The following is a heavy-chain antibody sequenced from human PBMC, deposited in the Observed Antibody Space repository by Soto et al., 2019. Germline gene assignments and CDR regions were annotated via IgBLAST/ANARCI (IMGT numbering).Heavy chain of an antibody. V-gene: IGHV1-69*13. Sequence: SVKGARKAAGGAFSSDANSWGRQAPGQGLEWMGGIIPIFGPANHAQKFQGRVTITADESTSTAYMELSSLRSEDTAVYYCARNHKSDEYSSSVNWFAPWGQGTLVTVSS. J-gene: IGHJ5*02. D-gene: IGHD6-6*01. CDR2: IIPIFGPA. CDR3: ARNHKSDEYSSSVNWFAP. CDR1: GGAFSSDA.